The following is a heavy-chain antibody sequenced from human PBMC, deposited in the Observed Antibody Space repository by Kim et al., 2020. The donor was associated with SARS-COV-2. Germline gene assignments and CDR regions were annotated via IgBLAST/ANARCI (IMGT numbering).Heavy chain of an antibody. CDR3: ARDRFRVLIWFGELAD. CDR2: ISYDGSNK. D-gene: IGHD3-10*01. J-gene: IGHJ4*02. CDR1: GFTFSSYA. Sequence: GGSLRLSCAASGFTFSSYAMHWVRQAPGKGLEWVAVISYDGSNKYYADSVKGRFTISRDNSKNTLYLQMNRLRAEDTAVYYCARDRFRVLIWFGELADWGQGTLVPVSS. V-gene: IGHV3-30*04.